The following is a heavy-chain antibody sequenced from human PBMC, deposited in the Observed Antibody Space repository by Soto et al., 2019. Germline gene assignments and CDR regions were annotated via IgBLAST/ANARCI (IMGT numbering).Heavy chain of an antibody. V-gene: IGHV1-18*01. CDR3: ARVSDSSSWYAGGYNWFDP. CDR1: GYTFTSYC. J-gene: IGHJ5*02. Sequence: ASVKVSCKASGYTFTSYCISWVLQAPGQGLEWMGWISAYNGNTNYAQKLQGGVTMTTDTSTSTAYMELRSLRSDDTAVYYCARVSDSSSWYAGGYNWFDPWGQGTLVTVSS. CDR2: ISAYNGNT. D-gene: IGHD6-13*01.